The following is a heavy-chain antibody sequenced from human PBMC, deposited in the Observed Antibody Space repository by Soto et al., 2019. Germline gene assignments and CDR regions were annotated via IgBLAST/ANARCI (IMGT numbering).Heavy chain of an antibody. CDR1: GGAVSSGTYY. V-gene: IGHV4-61*01. CDR3: TRGPPRVQWFDP. J-gene: IGHJ5*02. Sequence: SETLYLTCTVSGGAVSSGTYYWSWIRQPPGKGLEWIGHIYFTGSTNYNPSLKSRVTMSLDTSRNQFSLKLSSVTAADTAVYYCTRGPPRVQWFDPWGLGTLVTVSS. CDR2: IYFTGST.